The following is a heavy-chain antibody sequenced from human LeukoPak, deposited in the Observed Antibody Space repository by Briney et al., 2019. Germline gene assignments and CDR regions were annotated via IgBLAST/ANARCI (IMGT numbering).Heavy chain of an antibody. CDR3: ARGAATGTLWYYYYYMDV. V-gene: IGHV1-2*02. Sequence: ASVKVSCKASGYTFTGYYMHWVRQAPGQGPEWMGWINPNSGGTNYAQKLQGRVTMTRDTSISTAYMELSSLRSDDTDVYYCARGAATGTLWYYYYYMDVWGKGTTVTVSS. CDR1: GYTFTGYY. CDR2: INPNSGGT. D-gene: IGHD6-13*01. J-gene: IGHJ6*03.